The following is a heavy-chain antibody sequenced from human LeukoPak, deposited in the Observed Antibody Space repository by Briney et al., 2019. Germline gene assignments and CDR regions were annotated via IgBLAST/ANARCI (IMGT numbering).Heavy chain of an antibody. V-gene: IGHV4-61*01. CDR3: ARDPPGIAASGTYY. CDR2: DYCGGNT. D-gene: IGHD6-13*01. Sequence: SETLSLTCTVSGFSVTTDSYCWGWIRQPPGKGLEWIGYDYCGGNTNYDPSLKRRVTISVDTSKNQFSLTLTSVTAADTAVYYCARDPPGIAASGTYYWGQGTLVTVSS. J-gene: IGHJ4*02. CDR1: GFSVTTDSYC.